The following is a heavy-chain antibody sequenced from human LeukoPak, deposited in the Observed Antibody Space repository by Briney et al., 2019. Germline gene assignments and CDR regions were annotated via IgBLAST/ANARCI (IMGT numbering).Heavy chain of an antibody. CDR3: ARGLVGATTKVAARHAFDI. CDR1: GGSFSGYY. J-gene: IGHJ3*02. CDR2: INHSGST. V-gene: IGHV4-34*01. Sequence: SETLSLTCAVYGGSFSGYYWSWIRQPPGKGLEWIGEINHSGSTNHNPSLKSRVTISVDTSKNQFSLKLSSVTAADTAVYYCARGLVGATTKVAARHAFDIWGQGTMVTVSS. D-gene: IGHD1-26*01.